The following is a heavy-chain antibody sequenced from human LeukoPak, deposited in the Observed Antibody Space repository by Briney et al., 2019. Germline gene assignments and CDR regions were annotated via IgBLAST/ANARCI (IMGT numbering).Heavy chain of an antibody. CDR3: ARDGMANGFGY. CDR2: IYYSGST. Sequence: PSETLSLTCTVSGGSISRYYWSWIRQPPGKGLEWIGYIYYSGSTNYNPSLKSRVTISVDTSKNQFSLKLSSVTAADTAVYYCARDGMANGFGYWGQGTLVTVSS. D-gene: IGHD5-24*01. J-gene: IGHJ4*02. V-gene: IGHV4-59*01. CDR1: GGSISRYY.